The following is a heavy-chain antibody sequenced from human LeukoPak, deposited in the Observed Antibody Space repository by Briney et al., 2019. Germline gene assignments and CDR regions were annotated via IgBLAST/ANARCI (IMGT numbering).Heavy chain of an antibody. D-gene: IGHD2-15*01. V-gene: IGHV4-34*01. J-gene: IGHJ4*02. CDR2: INHGGST. CDR3: ARSSKDCSGGRCYSGGFEY. Sequence: PSETLSLTCAVYGGSFSGYYWSWIRQPPGKGLEWIGEINHGGSTNYNPSLKSRVTVSVDTSKNQFSLKVYSVTAADTAVYYCARSSKDCSGGRCYSGGFEYWSQGALVTVSS. CDR1: GGSFSGYY.